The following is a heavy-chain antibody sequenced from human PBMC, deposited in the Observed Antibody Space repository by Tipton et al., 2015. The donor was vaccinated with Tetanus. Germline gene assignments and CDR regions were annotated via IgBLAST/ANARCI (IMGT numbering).Heavy chain of an antibody. CDR3: ARESFYYMDV. CDR1: GGSISTYY. CDR2: VHNSGST. J-gene: IGHJ6*03. V-gene: IGHV4-4*08. D-gene: IGHD3-16*02. Sequence: TLSLTCTVSGGSISTYYWSWVRQPPGRGLEWIGNVHNSGSTKYSPSLRSRVTLSVDTSKNQFSLKLSSVTAADTAVYYCARESFYYMDVWGKGTTVTVSS.